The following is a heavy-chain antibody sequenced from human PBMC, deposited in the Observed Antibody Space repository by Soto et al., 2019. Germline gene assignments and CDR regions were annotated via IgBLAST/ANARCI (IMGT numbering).Heavy chain of an antibody. D-gene: IGHD3-3*01. J-gene: IGHJ6*02. CDR1: GFTFSNYG. Sequence: PGGSLRLSCAASGFTFSNYGMHWVRQAPGKGLEWVAFISDDGSNKYYADSMKGRFTMSRDNSKRALYLQMSSLRVEDTAVYYCTKRRNVLRFLEWSSGMEVLGQGTTVTVSS. CDR2: ISDDGSNK. CDR3: TKRRNVLRFLEWSSGMEV. V-gene: IGHV3-30*18.